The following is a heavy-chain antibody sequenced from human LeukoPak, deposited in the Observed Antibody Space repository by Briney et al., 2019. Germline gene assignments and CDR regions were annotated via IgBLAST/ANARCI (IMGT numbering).Heavy chain of an antibody. Sequence: ASVKVSCKASGYTFTSYYMHWVRQAPGQGLEWMGIINPSGGSTSYAQKFQGRVTMTRDTSTSTVYMELSSLRSEDTAVYYCARRPNYYDSSAKGQFDYWGQGTLVTVSS. V-gene: IGHV1-46*01. CDR1: GYTFTSYY. J-gene: IGHJ4*02. CDR3: ARRPNYYDSSAKGQFDY. CDR2: INPSGGST. D-gene: IGHD3-22*01.